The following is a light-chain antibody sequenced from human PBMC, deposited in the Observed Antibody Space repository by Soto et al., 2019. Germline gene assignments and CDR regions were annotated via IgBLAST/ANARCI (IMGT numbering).Light chain of an antibody. V-gene: IGKV4-1*01. Sequence: DIVMTQSPDSLAVSLGERATINCKSRQSVLYSSNNKNYLAWYQQKPGQPPKLLIYWASTRESGVPDRFSGSGSGTDFTRTISSLQAEDVAVYYCQQYYSTPLTFDGGTKVEIK. J-gene: IGKJ4*01. CDR3: QQYYSTPLT. CDR1: QSVLYSSNNKNY. CDR2: WAS.